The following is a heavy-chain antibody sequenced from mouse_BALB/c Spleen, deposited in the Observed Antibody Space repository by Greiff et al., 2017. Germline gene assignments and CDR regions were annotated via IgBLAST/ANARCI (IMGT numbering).Heavy chain of an antibody. J-gene: IGHJ4*01. D-gene: IGHD2-2*01. V-gene: IGHV1S81*02. CDR3: AKGGGFYYGYGNAMDY. CDR2: INPSNGRT. CDR1: GYTFTSYW. Sequence: QVHVKQSGAELVKPGASVKLSCKASGYTFTSYWMHWVKQRPGQGLEWIGEINPSNGRTNYNEKFKSKATLTVDKSSSTAYMQLSSLTSEDSAVYYCAKGGGFYYGYGNAMDYWGQGTSVTVSS.